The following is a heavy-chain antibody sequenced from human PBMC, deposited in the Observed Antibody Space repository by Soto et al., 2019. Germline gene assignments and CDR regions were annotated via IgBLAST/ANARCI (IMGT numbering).Heavy chain of an antibody. CDR2: FDPEDGET. V-gene: IGHV1-24*01. Sequence: ASVKVSCKVSGYTLTELSMHWVRQAPGKGLEWMGGFDPEDGETIYAQKFQGRVTMTEDTSTDTAYMELSSLRSEDTAVYYCATVVYCSSTSYYYPWFDPWGQGTLVTVSS. CDR3: ATVVYCSSTSYYYPWFDP. CDR1: GYTLTELS. D-gene: IGHD2-2*01. J-gene: IGHJ5*02.